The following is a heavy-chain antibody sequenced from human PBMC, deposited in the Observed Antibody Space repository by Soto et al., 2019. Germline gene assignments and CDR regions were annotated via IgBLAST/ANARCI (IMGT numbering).Heavy chain of an antibody. V-gene: IGHV4-4*02. CDR2: IYHSGST. J-gene: IGHJ4*02. CDR3: ARHFVAVVIKGWGY. D-gene: IGHD3-10*01. CDR1: GGSISSSNW. Sequence: PSETLSLTCAVSGGSISSSNWWSWVRQPPGKGLEWIGEIYHSGSTNYNQSLKSRVTITVDKSKNQFSLKLSSVTAADTAVYYCARHFVAVVIKGWGYWGQGKLVTVSS.